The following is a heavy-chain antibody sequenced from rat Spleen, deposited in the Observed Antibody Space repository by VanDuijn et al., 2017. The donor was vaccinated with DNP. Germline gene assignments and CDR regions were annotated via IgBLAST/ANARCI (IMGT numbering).Heavy chain of an antibody. CDR3: TRAEGTGFPY. CDR1: GFISSNYW. Sequence: EVQLVASGGGPVQPGRSLKLSCVASGFISSNYWMTWIRQAPGKVLEWVASLSNTGDNTYYSDSVKGRFSLSRDNAKSTLYLQMDSLRSEDTATYYCTRAEGTGFPYWGQGTRVSVSS. CDR2: LSNTGDNT. J-gene: IGHJ3*01. V-gene: IGHV5-31*01. D-gene: IGHD1-11*01.